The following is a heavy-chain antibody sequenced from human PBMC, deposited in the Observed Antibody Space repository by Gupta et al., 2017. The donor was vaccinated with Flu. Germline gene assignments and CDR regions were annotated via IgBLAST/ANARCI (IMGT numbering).Heavy chain of an antibody. CDR2: INHSGST. J-gene: IGHJ4*02. D-gene: IGHD2-15*01. CDR1: GGSFSGYY. V-gene: IGHV4-34*01. Sequence: QVQLQQWGAGLLKPSETLSLTCAVYGGSFSGYYWSWIRQPPGKGLEWIGEINHSGSTNYNPSLKSRVTISVDTSKNQFSLKLSSVTAADTAVYYCARGWVYADIVVVVAATHYFDYWGQGTLVTVSS. CDR3: ARGWVYADIVVVVAATHYFDY.